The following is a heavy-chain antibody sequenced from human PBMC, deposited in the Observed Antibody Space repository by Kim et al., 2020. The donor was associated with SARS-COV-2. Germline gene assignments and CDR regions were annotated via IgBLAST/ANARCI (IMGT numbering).Heavy chain of an antibody. CDR3: ARDPRGYMTLDY. CDR2: IYYSGST. CDR1: GGSISSTNYY. V-gene: IGHV4-39*07. D-gene: IGHD5-12*01. Sequence: SETLSLTCTVSGGSISSTNYYWVWIRQPPGKGLEWIGTIYYSGSTYSNSSLKSRVTISVDTSRNQFSLKLSSVTAADTAVYYCARDPRGYMTLDYWGQGSLVTVSS. J-gene: IGHJ4*02.